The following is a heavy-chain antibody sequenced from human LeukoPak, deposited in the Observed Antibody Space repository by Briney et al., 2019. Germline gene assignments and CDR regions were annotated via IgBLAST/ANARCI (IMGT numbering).Heavy chain of an antibody. CDR2: ISSSGSTI. J-gene: IGHJ4*02. CDR1: GFTFSDYY. Sequence: MTGGSLRLSCAASGFTFSDYYMSWIRQAPGKGLEWVSYISSSGSTIYYADSVKGRFTISRDNAKNSLYLQMNSLRAEDTAVYYCARVTPSRFRRLDYWGQGTLVTVSS. V-gene: IGHV3-11*04. D-gene: IGHD4-23*01. CDR3: ARVTPSRFRRLDY.